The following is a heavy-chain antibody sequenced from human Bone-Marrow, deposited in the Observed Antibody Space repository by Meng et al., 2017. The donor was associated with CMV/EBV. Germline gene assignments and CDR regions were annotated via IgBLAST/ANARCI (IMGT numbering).Heavy chain of an antibody. D-gene: IGHD3-16*01. CDR2: INQDGNEK. CDR3: MSGFWGP. V-gene: IGHV3-7*01. CDR1: GFSFSDPW. J-gene: IGHJ5*02. Sequence: GESLKISCAASGFSFSDPWMSWVRQAPGKGLEWVANINQDGNEKKYVDSVKGRLIISRDNAKNALFLQMNSQRVEDTAVYYCMSGFWGPWGQVTLVTVSS.